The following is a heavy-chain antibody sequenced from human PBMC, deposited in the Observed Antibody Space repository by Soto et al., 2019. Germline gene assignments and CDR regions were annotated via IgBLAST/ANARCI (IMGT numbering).Heavy chain of an antibody. Sequence: SETLSLTCTVSGGSISSSSYYWGWIRQPPGKGLEWIGSIYYSGSTYYNPSVKSRVTISVDTSKNQFSLKLSSVTAADTAVYYCARHERSCSSTSCYDAFDIWGQGTMVTVSS. D-gene: IGHD2-2*01. J-gene: IGHJ3*02. CDR2: IYYSGST. CDR3: ARHERSCSSTSCYDAFDI. CDR1: GGSISSSSYY. V-gene: IGHV4-39*01.